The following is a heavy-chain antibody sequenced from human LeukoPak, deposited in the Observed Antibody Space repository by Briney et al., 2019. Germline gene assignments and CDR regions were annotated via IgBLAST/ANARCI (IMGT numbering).Heavy chain of an antibody. CDR1: GGSISSYY. Sequence: SETLSLTCTVSGGSISSYYWSWLRQPPGKGLEWIGYIYYSGSTNYNPSLKSRVTISVDTSKNKFSLKLSSVTAADTAVYYCASGGLGELSPLGAFDIWGQGTMVTVSS. V-gene: IGHV4-59*01. CDR2: IYYSGST. CDR3: ASGGLGELSPLGAFDI. J-gene: IGHJ3*02. D-gene: IGHD3-16*02.